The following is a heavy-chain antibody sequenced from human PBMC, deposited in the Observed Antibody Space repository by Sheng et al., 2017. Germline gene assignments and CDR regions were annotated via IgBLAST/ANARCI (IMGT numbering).Heavy chain of an antibody. J-gene: IGHJ5*02. CDR2: MYYSGSS. Sequence: QLQLQESGPGLVKPSETLSLTCSVSGGSIRSTGFYWGWIRQPPGKGLEWVGSMYYSGSSYYNPSLKSRVTISLDTSNNQFSLKLSSVTAADTAVYYCARGYDDNGFPRWFDPGAREPWSPSPQ. CDR1: GGSIRSTGFY. CDR3: ARGYDDNGFPRWFDP. V-gene: IGHV4-39*07. D-gene: IGHD3-22*01.